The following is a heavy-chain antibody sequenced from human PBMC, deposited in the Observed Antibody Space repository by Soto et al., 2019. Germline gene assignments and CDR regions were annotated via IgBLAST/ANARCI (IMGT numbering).Heavy chain of an antibody. CDR3: AWADCSGGSCYAVAYYYYGMDV. J-gene: IGHJ6*02. Sequence: PGGSLRLSCAASGFTFSSYSMNWVRQAPGKGLEWVSYISSSSSTIYYADSVKGRFTISRDNAKNSLYLQMKSLRDEDTAVYYCAWADCSGGSCYAVAYYYYGMDVWGQGTTVTGSS. CDR2: ISSSSSTI. D-gene: IGHD2-15*01. V-gene: IGHV3-48*02. CDR1: GFTFSSYS.